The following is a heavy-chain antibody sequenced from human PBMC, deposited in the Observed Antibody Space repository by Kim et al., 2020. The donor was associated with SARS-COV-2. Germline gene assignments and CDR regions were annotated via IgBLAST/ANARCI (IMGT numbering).Heavy chain of an antibody. J-gene: IGHJ4*02. CDR3: ATHIMITFGGVIDIYY. Sequence: ASVKVSCKVSGYTLTELSMHWVRQAPGKGLEWMGGFDPEDGETIYAQKFQGRVTMTEDTSTDTAYMELSSLRSEDTAVYYCATHIMITFGGVIDIYYWGQGTLVTVSS. D-gene: IGHD3-16*02. CDR2: FDPEDGET. CDR1: GYTLTELS. V-gene: IGHV1-24*01.